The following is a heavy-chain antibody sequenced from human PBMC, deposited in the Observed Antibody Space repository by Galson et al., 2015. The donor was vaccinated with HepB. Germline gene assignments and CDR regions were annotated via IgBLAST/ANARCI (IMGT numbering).Heavy chain of an antibody. CDR2: IKSKTDGGTT. J-gene: IGHJ6*02. CDR1: GFTLSNAW. Sequence: SLRLSCAASGFTLSNAWMSWVRQAPGKGLEWVGRIKSKTDGGTTDYAAPVKGRFTISRDDSKNTLYLQMNSLKTEDTAVYYCTTGGSYYDFWSGYYTRYYYYYYGMDVWGQGTTVTVSS. D-gene: IGHD3-3*01. V-gene: IGHV3-15*01. CDR3: TTGGSYYDFWSGYYTRYYYYYYGMDV.